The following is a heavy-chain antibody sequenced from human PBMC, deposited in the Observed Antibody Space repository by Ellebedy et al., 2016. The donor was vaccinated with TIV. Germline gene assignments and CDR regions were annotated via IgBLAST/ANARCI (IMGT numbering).Heavy chain of an antibody. CDR1: GGTISSYY. CDR2: INYSGNT. CDR3: ARMPYNWNDELDH. D-gene: IGHD1-20*01. J-gene: IGHJ4*02. V-gene: IGHV4-59*01. Sequence: MPSETLSLTCTVSGGTISSYYWSRIRQPPGKGLEWIGYINYSGNTNYNPSLRSRITISVDTSRNQFSLKLSSVTAADTAVYYCARMPYNWNDELDHWGQGTLVTVSS.